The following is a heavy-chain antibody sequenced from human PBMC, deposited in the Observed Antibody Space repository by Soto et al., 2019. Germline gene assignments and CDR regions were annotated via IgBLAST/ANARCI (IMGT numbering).Heavy chain of an antibody. CDR3: AKGGSNWGSYRPHDY. V-gene: IGHV3-23*01. J-gene: IGHJ4*02. Sequence: GGSLRLSCASSGFTFISYAMSWVRQAPGKGLEWVSAISGSGGSTYYADSVKGRFTISRDNSKNTLYLQMNSLRAEDTAVYYCAKGGSNWGSYRPHDYWGQGTLVTVSS. CDR2: ISGSGGST. D-gene: IGHD3-16*02. CDR1: GFTFISYA.